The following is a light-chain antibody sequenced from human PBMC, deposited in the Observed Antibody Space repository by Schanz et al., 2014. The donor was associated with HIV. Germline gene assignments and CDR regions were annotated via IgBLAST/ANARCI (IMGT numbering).Light chain of an antibody. CDR1: QSISSSY. J-gene: IGKJ2*01. V-gene: IGKV3-20*01. CDR2: GAS. CDR3: QQCVNWPQFT. Sequence: EIVLTQSPGTLSLSPGERATLSCRASQSISSSYLAWYQQKPGQAPRLLIYGASSRATGIPDRFSGSGSGTDFTLTISRLEPEDFAIYYCQQCVNWPQFTFGQGTRLEIK.